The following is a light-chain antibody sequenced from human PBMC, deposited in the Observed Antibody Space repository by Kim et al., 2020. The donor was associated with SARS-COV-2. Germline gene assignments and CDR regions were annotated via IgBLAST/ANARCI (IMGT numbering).Light chain of an antibody. J-gene: IGKJ1*01. CDR1: ESISTW. CDR2: KAS. V-gene: IGKV1-5*03. Sequence: VGDRVTITCRASESISTWVACYQQKPGKAPNRLIYKASILESGVPSRCSGSASGTEFTLTISSLQPDDFGTYYCQHCNAYPWTFGQGTKVDIK. CDR3: QHCNAYPWT.